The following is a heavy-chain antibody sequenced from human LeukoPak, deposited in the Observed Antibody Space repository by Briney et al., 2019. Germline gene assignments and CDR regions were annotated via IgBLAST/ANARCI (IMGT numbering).Heavy chain of an antibody. CDR1: GGSISSYY. CDR3: ASRSPFSGDFQH. J-gene: IGHJ1*01. CDR2: IYYSGST. Sequence: ASETLSLTCTVSGGSISSYYWSWIRQPPGKGLEWIGYIYYSGSTNYNPSLKSRVTISVDTSKNQFSLKLSSVTAADTAVYYCASRSPFSGDFQHWGQGTLVTVSS. V-gene: IGHV4-59*08. D-gene: IGHD3-10*01.